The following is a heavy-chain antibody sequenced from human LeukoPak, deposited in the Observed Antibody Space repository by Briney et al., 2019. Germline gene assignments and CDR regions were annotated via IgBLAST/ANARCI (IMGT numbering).Heavy chain of an antibody. D-gene: IGHD6-19*01. CDR2: IYYSGST. CDR3: ARQEQWLGD. Sequence: SETLSLTCTVSGGSISSSSYYWGWIRQPPGKGLEWIGSIYYSGSTYYNPSLKSRVTISVDTSKNQFSLKLSSVTAADTAVYYCARQEQWLGDWGQGTLVTVSS. CDR1: GGSISSSSYY. J-gene: IGHJ4*02. V-gene: IGHV4-39*01.